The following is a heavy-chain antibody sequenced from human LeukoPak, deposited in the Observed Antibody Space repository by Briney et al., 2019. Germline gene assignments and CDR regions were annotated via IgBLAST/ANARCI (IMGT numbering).Heavy chain of an antibody. Sequence: PSETLSLTCTVSGGSISSYYWSWIRQPPGKGLEWIGHIYGSGSTNYNPSLKSRVTLSVDTSKNQFSLKLSSVTAADTAVYYCAREGTSGTYLNWFDPWGQGTLVTASS. D-gene: IGHD1-1*01. CDR3: AREGTSGTYLNWFDP. CDR1: GGSISSYY. V-gene: IGHV4-59*01. CDR2: IYGSGST. J-gene: IGHJ5*02.